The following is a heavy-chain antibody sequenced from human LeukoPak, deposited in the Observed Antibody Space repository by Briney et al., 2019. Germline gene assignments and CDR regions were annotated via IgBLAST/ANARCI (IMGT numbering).Heavy chain of an antibody. CDR1: GFTFSSFE. J-gene: IGHJ6*02. CDR2: IKQDGSEK. Sequence: PGGSLRLSCAASGFTFSSFEMNWVRQAPGKGLEWVANIKQDGSEKYYVDSVKGRFTISRDNAKNSLYLQMNSLRAEDTAVYYCARDRIAAAGAGYYYYGMDVWGQGTTVTVSS. D-gene: IGHD6-13*01. CDR3: ARDRIAAAGAGYYYYGMDV. V-gene: IGHV3-7*05.